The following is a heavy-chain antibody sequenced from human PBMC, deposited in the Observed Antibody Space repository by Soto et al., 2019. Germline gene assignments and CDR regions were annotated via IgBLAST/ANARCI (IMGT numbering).Heavy chain of an antibody. D-gene: IGHD2-21*02. Sequence: EVQLVESGGGLVKPGGSLRLSCAASGFTFSSYSMNWVRQAPGKGLEWVSSISSSSSYIYYADSVKGRFTISRDNAKNYLYLQMNSLRAEDTAVYYCARDRKAYCGGDCYSDAFDIWGQGTMVTVSS. CDR3: ARDRKAYCGGDCYSDAFDI. V-gene: IGHV3-21*01. CDR2: ISSSSSYI. J-gene: IGHJ3*02. CDR1: GFTFSSYS.